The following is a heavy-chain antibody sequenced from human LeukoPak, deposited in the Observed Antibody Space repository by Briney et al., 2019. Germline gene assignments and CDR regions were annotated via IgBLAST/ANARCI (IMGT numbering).Heavy chain of an antibody. CDR2: TIAFYGNT. J-gene: IGHJ4*02. CDR1: GYTFTSYG. Sequence: AAVKVSRKSSGYTFTSYGISWVRAAPGQGLEWVGWTIAFYGNTNSAQTLQGRVTMTTDTSTSTAYMEQRSLRSDDTAVYYCARDQNLRAAASVYWGRGNLVTVSP. CDR3: ARDQNLRAAASVY. D-gene: IGHD6-13*01. V-gene: IGHV1-18*01.